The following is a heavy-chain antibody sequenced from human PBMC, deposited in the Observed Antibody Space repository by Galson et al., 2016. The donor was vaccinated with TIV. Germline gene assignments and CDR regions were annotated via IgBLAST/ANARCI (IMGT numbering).Heavy chain of an antibody. CDR3: AMRSTELGLDY. CDR1: GYTFTTYW. Sequence: QSGAEVTKPGESLKISCKASGYTFTTYWIGWVRQMPGKGLEWMGIIYPGDSETKYSPSFEGQVTISADKSNNTAYLHWSSLKASDTAIYYCAMRSTELGLDYWGQGVLVTVSS. D-gene: IGHD2/OR15-2a*01. CDR2: IYPGDSET. J-gene: IGHJ4*02. V-gene: IGHV5-51*03.